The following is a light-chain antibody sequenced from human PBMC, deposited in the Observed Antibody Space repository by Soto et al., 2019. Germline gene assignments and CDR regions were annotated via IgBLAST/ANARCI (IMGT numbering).Light chain of an antibody. Sequence: LVLTQSPGTLSLSPVDTATVSCWASQSFHSRYLSWYQQRVGQAPRLLIYSATTRATGIPDRFSGSGSGTDFTLTISRLEPEDFAVYYCQQFDNSQWTFGQGTKVDIK. CDR1: QSFHSRY. J-gene: IGKJ1*01. V-gene: IGKV3-20*01. CDR2: SAT. CDR3: QQFDNSQWT.